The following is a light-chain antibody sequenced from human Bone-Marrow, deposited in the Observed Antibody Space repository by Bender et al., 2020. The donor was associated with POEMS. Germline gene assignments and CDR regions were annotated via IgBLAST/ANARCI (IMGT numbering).Light chain of an antibody. CDR2: DDT. V-gene: IGLV3-21*02. Sequence: SYVLTQPPSVSVAPGQTARISCGGDDIGSKTVHWYQQRPGQAPVLVLYDDTNRPPGIPERFSGSRTGNPATLTIRRVEAADEADYYCQVWAGCSDQTVVFGGGTKLTVL. CDR3: QVWAGCSDQTVV. J-gene: IGLJ2*01. CDR1: DIGSKT.